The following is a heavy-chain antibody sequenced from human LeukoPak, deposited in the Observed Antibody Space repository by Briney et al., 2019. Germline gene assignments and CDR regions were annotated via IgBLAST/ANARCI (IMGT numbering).Heavy chain of an antibody. Sequence: GGSLRLSCAASGFTFTSYSMNWVRQAPGKGLEWVSSISSGSNYIYYADSVKGRFTISRDNAKNSLFLQMNSLRAEDTAVYYCARDEAYSGYYCDSWGQGTLVTVSS. CDR2: ISSGSNYI. V-gene: IGHV3-21*01. CDR3: ARDEAYSGYYCDS. D-gene: IGHD3-22*01. CDR1: GFTFTSYS. J-gene: IGHJ4*02.